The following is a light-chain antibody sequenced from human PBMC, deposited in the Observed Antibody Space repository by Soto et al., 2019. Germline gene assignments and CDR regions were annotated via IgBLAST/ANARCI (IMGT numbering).Light chain of an antibody. CDR2: ELS. J-gene: IGKJ5*01. CDR3: MQSIQLPIT. Sequence: DIVMTQTPLSLSVTPGQPASISFNSIESLLNSDVKTYLYWYLQRPGQPPELLIYELSNRFSGVPDRFSGSGSGADFTLRISRVEAEDAGVYYCMQSIQLPITFGQGTRLEIK. V-gene: IGKV2D-29*01. CDR1: ESLLNSDVKTY.